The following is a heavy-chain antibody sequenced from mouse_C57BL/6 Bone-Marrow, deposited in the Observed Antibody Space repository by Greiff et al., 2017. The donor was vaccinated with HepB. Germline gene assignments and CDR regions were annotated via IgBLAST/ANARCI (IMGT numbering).Heavy chain of an antibody. D-gene: IGHD1-1*01. Sequence: VQVVESGPGLVQPSQSLSITCTVSGFSLTSYGVHWVRQSPGKGLEWLGVIWRGGSTDYNAAFMSRLSITKDNSKSQVFFKMNSLQADDTAIYYCAISAYYYGSSPFAYGGQGTLVTVSA. CDR1: GFSLTSYG. V-gene: IGHV2-5*01. J-gene: IGHJ3*01. CDR3: AISAYYYGSSPFAY. CDR2: IWRGGST.